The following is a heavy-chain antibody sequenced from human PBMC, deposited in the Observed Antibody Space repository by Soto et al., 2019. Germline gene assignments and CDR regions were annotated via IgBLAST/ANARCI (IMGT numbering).Heavy chain of an antibody. D-gene: IGHD1-1*01. CDR2: IAYDGDKK. CDR1: GFTFSGFG. V-gene: IGHV3-30*18. CDR3: AKDLDACAWNLGGWFAP. J-gene: IGHJ5*02. Sequence: GGSLRLSCAASGFTFSGFGMHWVRQAPGKGLEWVAVIAYDGDKKYYASSVKGRFIISRDNSRSTVYLDMNSLRPEDTAVYYCAKDLDACAWNLGGWFAPWGQGTQVTVSS.